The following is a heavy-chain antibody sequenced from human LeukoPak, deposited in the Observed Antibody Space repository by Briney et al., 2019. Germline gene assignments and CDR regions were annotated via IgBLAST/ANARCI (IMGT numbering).Heavy chain of an antibody. Sequence: SETLSLTCTVSGGSISSYYWSWTRQPAGKGLEWIGRIYTSGSTNYNPSLKSRVTMSVDTSKNQFSLKLSSVTAADTAVYYCAREVASGWYPYYFDYWGQGTLVTVSS. D-gene: IGHD6-19*01. J-gene: IGHJ4*02. CDR3: AREVASGWYPYYFDY. CDR1: GGSISSYY. CDR2: IYTSGST. V-gene: IGHV4-4*07.